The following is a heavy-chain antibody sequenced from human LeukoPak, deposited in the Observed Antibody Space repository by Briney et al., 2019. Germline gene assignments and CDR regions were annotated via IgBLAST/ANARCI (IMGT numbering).Heavy chain of an antibody. Sequence: GGSLRLSCAASGFTFSSYGMHWVRQAPGKGLEWVAVISYDGSNKYYADSVKGRFTISRDNSKNTLYLQMNSLRAADTAVYYCARDTPKGGYYGSGSSDVFDIWGQGTMVTVS. J-gene: IGHJ3*02. V-gene: IGHV3-30*03. CDR1: GFTFSSYG. CDR2: ISYDGSNK. CDR3: ARDTPKGGYYGSGSSDVFDI. D-gene: IGHD3-10*01.